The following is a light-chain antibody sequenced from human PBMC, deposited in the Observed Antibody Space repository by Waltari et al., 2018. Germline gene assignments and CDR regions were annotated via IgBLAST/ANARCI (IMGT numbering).Light chain of an antibody. V-gene: IGLV1-47*01. CDR2: RSD. J-gene: IGLJ3*02. CDR1: YSNVGANV. CDR3: ASWDDSLSGRWV. Sequence: QSVLTQPPSASATPGQRVTISCSGNYSNVGANVVNWYQQFPGASPKLLIYRSDRRPSGVPDRFSASKSGSSASLAISGLRPEDEADYYCASWDDSLSGRWVFGGGTKLTVL.